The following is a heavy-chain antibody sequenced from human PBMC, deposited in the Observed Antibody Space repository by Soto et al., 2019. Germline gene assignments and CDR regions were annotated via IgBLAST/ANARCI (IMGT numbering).Heavy chain of an antibody. D-gene: IGHD6-13*01. V-gene: IGHV1-69*04. CDR3: ARDLRAAAEVFDP. CDR2: IIPILDIA. CDR1: GGTFSSYT. J-gene: IGHJ5*02. Sequence: ASVKVSCKASGGTFSSYTISWVRQAPGQGLEWMGRIIPILDIANYAQKFQGRVTISADKSTSTAYMELSSLRSEDTAVYYCARDLRAAAEVFDPWGQGTLVTVSS.